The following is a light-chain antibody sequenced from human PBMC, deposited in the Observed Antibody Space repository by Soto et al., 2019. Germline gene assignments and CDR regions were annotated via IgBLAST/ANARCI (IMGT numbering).Light chain of an antibody. Sequence: QSVLTQPPSVSGAPGQTITISCTGSSSNIGADCDVHWYRQLPGTAPKLLIYANNNRPAGVPDRFSASKSGTSASLAITGLQAEDEADYYCTSYTSSDSYVFGVGTKVTVL. CDR2: ANN. J-gene: IGLJ1*01. CDR3: TSYTSSDSYV. CDR1: SSNIGADCD. V-gene: IGLV1-40*01.